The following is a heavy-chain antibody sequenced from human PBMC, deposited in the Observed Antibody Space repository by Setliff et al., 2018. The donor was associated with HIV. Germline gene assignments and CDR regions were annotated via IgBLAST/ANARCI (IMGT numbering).Heavy chain of an antibody. D-gene: IGHD3-3*01. J-gene: IGHJ3*01. Sequence: PSETLSLTCTVSGASIYSGDYSWSWVRQHPGRGLEWIGYTYLSGGTYYNPSLKSRVVISVDTSKNQFSLKLSSVTAADTAVYYCARAPITIFRETELRAVGGAFDVWGQGTLVTVSS. CDR3: ARAPITIFRETELRAVGGAFDV. V-gene: IGHV4-31*03. CDR2: TYLSGGT. CDR1: GASIYSGDYS.